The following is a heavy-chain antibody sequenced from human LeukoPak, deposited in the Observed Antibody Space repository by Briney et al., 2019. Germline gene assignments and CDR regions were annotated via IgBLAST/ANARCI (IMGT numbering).Heavy chain of an antibody. CDR2: ISSSSSSI. CDR1: GFIFSGYS. J-gene: IGHJ3*02. D-gene: IGHD6-13*01. Sequence: GGSLRLSWAASGFIFSGYSMNWVRQAPGKGLEWVSSISSSSSSIYYADSVKGRFTISRDNTKKSLYLQMNSLRAEDTAVYYCARRIAAAGSDAFDIWGQGTMVTVSS. CDR3: ARRIAAAGSDAFDI. V-gene: IGHV3-21*04.